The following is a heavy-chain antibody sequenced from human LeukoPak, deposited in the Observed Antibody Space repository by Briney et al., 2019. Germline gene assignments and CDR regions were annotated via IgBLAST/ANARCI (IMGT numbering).Heavy chain of an antibody. CDR3: ARGGDWDAFDI. CDR1: GDSISYCY. J-gene: IGHJ3*02. CDR2: IYTSGST. Sequence: PSETLSLTCSVSGDSISYCYWSWIRQPAGKGLEWIGRIYTSGSTNYNPSLKSRVTISVDTSKNRFSLKLSSVTAADTAVYYCARGGDWDAFDIWGQGTMVTVSS. D-gene: IGHD2-21*01. V-gene: IGHV4-4*07.